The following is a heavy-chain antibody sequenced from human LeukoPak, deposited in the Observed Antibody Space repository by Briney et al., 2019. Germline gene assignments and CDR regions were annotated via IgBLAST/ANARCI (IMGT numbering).Heavy chain of an antibody. CDR1: GFTFSNAW. CDR2: IKSKTDGGTT. D-gene: IGHD3-16*02. Sequence: PGGSLRLSCAASGFTFSNAWMSWVRQAPGKGLEWVGRIKSKTDGGTTDYAAPVTGRFTISREDSKNTLYLQINSLKTEDTAVYYCTTDNEQITFGGVILDYWGQGTLVTVSS. CDR3: TTDNEQITFGGVILDY. V-gene: IGHV3-15*01. J-gene: IGHJ4*02.